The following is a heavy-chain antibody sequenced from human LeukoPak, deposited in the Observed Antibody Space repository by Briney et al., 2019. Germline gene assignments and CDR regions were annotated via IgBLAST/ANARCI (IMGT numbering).Heavy chain of an antibody. CDR3: VRVTHSSYSYGYGHGDY. J-gene: IGHJ4*02. CDR1: GFXFSSYG. D-gene: IGHD5-18*01. CDR2: IWYDGSNK. V-gene: IGHV3-33*01. Sequence: GGSLRLSCAASGFXFSSYGIHWVCEGQGKGLEWVSLIWYDGSNKYYADSVKGGYTISRDNSKNTLYLQMNSLRAEDPAVYYGVRVTHSSYSYGYGHGDYWGQGTLVTVSS.